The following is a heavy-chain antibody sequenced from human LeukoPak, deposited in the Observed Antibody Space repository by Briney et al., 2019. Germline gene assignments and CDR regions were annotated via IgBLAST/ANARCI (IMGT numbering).Heavy chain of an antibody. CDR2: ISSSGSTI. CDR3: AREASSDWSPYYSDY. V-gene: IGHV3-48*03. J-gene: IGHJ4*02. CDR1: GFTFSSYE. D-gene: IGHD6-19*01. Sequence: PGGSLRLSCAASGFTFSSYEMNWVRQAPGKGLEWVSYISSSGSTIYYADSVGGRFTISRDNAKNSLYLQMNSLRAEDTAVYYCAREASSDWSPYYSDYWGQGTLATVSS.